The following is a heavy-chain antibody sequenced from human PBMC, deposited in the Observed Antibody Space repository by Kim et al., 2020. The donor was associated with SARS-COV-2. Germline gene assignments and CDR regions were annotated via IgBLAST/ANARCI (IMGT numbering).Heavy chain of an antibody. CDR1: GYSFTSYW. J-gene: IGHJ4*02. V-gene: IGHV5-51*01. CDR3: ARHPGGYDFWSGSGIDY. Sequence: GESLKISCKGSGYSFTSYWIGWVRQMPGKGLEWMGIIYPGDSDTRYSPSFQGQVTISADKSISIAYLQWSSLKASDTAMYYCARHPGGYDFWSGSGIDYWGQGTLVTVSS. D-gene: IGHD3-3*01. CDR2: IYPGDSDT.